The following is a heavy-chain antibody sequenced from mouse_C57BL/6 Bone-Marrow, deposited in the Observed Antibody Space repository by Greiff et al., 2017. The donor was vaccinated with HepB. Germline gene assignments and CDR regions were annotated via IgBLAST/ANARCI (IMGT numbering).Heavy chain of an antibody. V-gene: IGHV1-74*01. D-gene: IGHD2-4*01. CDR3: AISYDYDDFLYDYAMDY. CDR1: GYTFTSYW. CDR2: IHPSDSDT. J-gene: IGHJ4*01. Sequence: VQLQQPGAELVKPGASVKVSCKASGYTFTSYWMHWVKQRPGQGLEWIGRIHPSDSDTNYNQKFKGKATLTVDKSSSTAYMQLSSLTSEDAAVYYCAISYDYDDFLYDYAMDYWGQGTSVTVSS.